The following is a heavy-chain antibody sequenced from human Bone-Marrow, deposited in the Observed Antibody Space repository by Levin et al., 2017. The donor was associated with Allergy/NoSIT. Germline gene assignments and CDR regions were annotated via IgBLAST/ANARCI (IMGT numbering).Heavy chain of an antibody. CDR2: IKRKSDGGTT. Sequence: GGSLRLSCVVSGSTFSDAWMSWVRQVPGKGLEWVGRIKRKSDGGTTDYAASVKGRFTISADDSKNTLYLQMNGLRTEDTAVYYCTTVGGYCSSPSCSAAYYYYFMGVWGKGTTVTVSS. CDR1: GSTFSDAW. J-gene: IGHJ6*03. D-gene: IGHD2-2*01. CDR3: TTVGGYCSSPSCSAAYYYYFMGV. V-gene: IGHV3-15*01.